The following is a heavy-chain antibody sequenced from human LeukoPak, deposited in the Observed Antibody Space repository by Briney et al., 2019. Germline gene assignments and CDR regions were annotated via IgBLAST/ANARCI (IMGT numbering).Heavy chain of an antibody. Sequence: GGSLRLSCAASGFTFSSYWMYWVRQAPGKGPVWVSRIKSDGSSTRFADSVQGRFTISRDNGKNTLYLQMNSLRAEDTAVYYCARGGDSSNWYPGYFDYWGQGALVTVSS. CDR1: GFTFSSYW. CDR2: IKSDGSST. CDR3: ARGGDSSNWYPGYFDY. V-gene: IGHV3-74*01. D-gene: IGHD6-13*01. J-gene: IGHJ4*02.